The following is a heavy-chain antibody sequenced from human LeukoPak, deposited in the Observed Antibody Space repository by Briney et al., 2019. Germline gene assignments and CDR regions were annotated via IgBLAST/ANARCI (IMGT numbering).Heavy chain of an antibody. CDR1: GFTFSAYG. D-gene: IGHD3-10*01. V-gene: IGHV3-20*04. CDR2: INWNGGST. Sequence: GGSLRLSCEASGFTFSAYGMSWVRQAPGKGLEWVSGINWNGGSTGYADSVKGRFTISRDNAKNSLYLQMNSLRAEDTALYYCARGGWFGELLFDYWGQGTLVTVSS. J-gene: IGHJ4*02. CDR3: ARGGWFGELLFDY.